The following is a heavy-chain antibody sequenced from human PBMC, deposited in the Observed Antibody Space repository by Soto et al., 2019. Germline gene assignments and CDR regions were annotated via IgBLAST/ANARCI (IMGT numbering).Heavy chain of an antibody. D-gene: IGHD3-16*01. CDR2: ISGSGGST. CDR1: GFTFSSYA. Sequence: PGGSLRLSCAASGFTFSSYAMSWVRQAPGKGLEWVSAISGSGGSTYYADSVKGRFTIPRDNSKNTLYLQMDSLRAEDTAVYYCARVRRGKYQYYFDYASQGTLVTVSS. V-gene: IGHV3-23*01. CDR3: ARVRRGKYQYYFDY. J-gene: IGHJ4*02.